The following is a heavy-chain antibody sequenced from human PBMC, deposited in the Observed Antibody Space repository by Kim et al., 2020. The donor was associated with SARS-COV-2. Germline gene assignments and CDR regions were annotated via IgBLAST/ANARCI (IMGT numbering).Heavy chain of an antibody. D-gene: IGHD3-9*01. V-gene: IGHV4-59*01. CDR3: ARDYDILTGYQTMRYFDY. CDR2: IYYSGST. J-gene: IGHJ4*02. Sequence: SETLSLTCTVSGGSISSYYWSWIRQPPGKGLEWIGYIYYSGSTNYNPSLKSRVTISVDTSKNQFSLKLSSVTAADTAVYYCARDYDILTGYQTMRYFDYWGQGTLDTVSS. CDR1: GGSISSYY.